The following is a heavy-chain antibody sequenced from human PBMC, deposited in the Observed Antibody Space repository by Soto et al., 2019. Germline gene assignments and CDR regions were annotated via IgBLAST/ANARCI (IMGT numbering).Heavy chain of an antibody. Sequence: PSETLSLTCAVSGGSISSSNWWSWVRQPPGKGLEWIGEIYHSGSTNYNPSLKSRVTISVDKSKNQFSLKLSSVTAADTAVYYCARVEVGYYYGMDVWGQGTTVTVSS. CDR3: ARVEVGYYYGMDV. CDR1: GGSISSSNW. V-gene: IGHV4-4*02. J-gene: IGHJ6*02. CDR2: IYHSGST.